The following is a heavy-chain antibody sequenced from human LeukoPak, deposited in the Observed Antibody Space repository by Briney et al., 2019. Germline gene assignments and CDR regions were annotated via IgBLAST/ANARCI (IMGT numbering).Heavy chain of an antibody. CDR3: ARVTTPMYNWFDP. CDR2: IYTSDST. V-gene: IGHV4-4*07. Sequence: KPSETLSLTSTGYAVSISSYYWSWIRQPAGKGLEWIGSIYTSDSTNYNPSLKSRVTMSVDTSKNQFSLKLSSVTAADTAVYYCARVTTPMYNWFDPWGQGTLVTVSS. CDR1: AVSISSYY. D-gene: IGHD4-11*01. J-gene: IGHJ5*02.